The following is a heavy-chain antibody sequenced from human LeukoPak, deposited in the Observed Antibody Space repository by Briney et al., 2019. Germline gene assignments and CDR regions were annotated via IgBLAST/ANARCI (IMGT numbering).Heavy chain of an antibody. CDR3: ARGYSSGRDSDMDV. CDR2: INPNSGGT. V-gene: IGHV1-2*02. CDR1: GYTFTGYY. D-gene: IGHD6-19*01. Sequence: ASVKVSCKASGYTFTGYYMHWVRQAPGQGLEWMGWINPNSGGTNYAQKFQGRVTMTRDTSISTAYMELSRLRSDDTAVFYCARGYSSGRDSDMDVWGQGTTVTVSS. J-gene: IGHJ6*02.